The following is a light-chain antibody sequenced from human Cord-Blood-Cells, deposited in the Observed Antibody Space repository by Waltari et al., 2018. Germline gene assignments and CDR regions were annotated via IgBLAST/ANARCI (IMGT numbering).Light chain of an antibody. V-gene: IGLV1-44*01. J-gene: IGLJ2*01. CDR3: AAWDDSLNVV. CDR1: SSNIGSNT. Sequence: QSVLTQPPSASGTPGQRVTISCSGRSSNIGSNTVNWYQQLPGTAPKLPIYSNNQRPSGVPDRFSGSKSGTSASLAISGLQSEDEADYYCAAWDDSLNVVFGGGTKLTVL. CDR2: SNN.